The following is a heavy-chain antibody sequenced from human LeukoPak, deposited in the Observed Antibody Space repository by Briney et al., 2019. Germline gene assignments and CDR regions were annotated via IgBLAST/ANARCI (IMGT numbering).Heavy chain of an antibody. D-gene: IGHD6-19*01. CDR3: ARDRGSGGMAGTYY. V-gene: IGHV3-33*01. CDR2: IWDDGSNR. J-gene: IGHJ4*02. Sequence: PGRSLRLSCAASGFTFSSYGMHWVRQAPGKGLEWVAVIWDDGSNRYYADSVNGRFTVSRDNSQNTLHLQMNSLRAEDTAVYYCARDRGSGGMAGTYYWGQGTLVTVSS. CDR1: GFTFSSYG.